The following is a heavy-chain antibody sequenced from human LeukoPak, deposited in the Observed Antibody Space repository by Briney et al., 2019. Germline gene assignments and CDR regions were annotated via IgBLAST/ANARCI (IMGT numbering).Heavy chain of an antibody. J-gene: IGHJ6*02. D-gene: IGHD2-21*02. CDR3: ARTMVVTAIMIYYYDMDV. V-gene: IGHV1-69*13. CDR2: IIPIFGTA. Sequence: ASVKVSCKASGGTLSSYAISWVRQAPGQGLEWMGGIIPIFGTANYAQKFQGRVTITADESTSTAYMELSSLRSEDTAVYYCARTMVVTAIMIYYYDMDVWGQGTTVTVSS. CDR1: GGTLSSYA.